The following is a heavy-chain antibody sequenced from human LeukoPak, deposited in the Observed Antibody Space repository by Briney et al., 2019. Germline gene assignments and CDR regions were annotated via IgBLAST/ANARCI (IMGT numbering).Heavy chain of an antibody. CDR3: AKGLLFGSLGYCSSTSCSFDY. D-gene: IGHD2-2*01. J-gene: IGHJ4*02. Sequence: GGSLRLSCAASGFTFSNYPMSWVRQAPGKGLEWVSVIYSSGEIYYIESVKGRFTISRDNSKNTLYLQMNSLRAEDTAVYYCAKGLLFGSLGYCSSTSCSFDYWGQGTLVTVSS. CDR2: IYSSGEI. CDR1: GFTFSNYP. V-gene: IGHV3-23*05.